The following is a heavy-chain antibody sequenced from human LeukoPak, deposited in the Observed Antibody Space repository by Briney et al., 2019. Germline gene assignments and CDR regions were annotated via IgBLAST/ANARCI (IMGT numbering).Heavy chain of an antibody. CDR1: GGSISSYY. CDR3: ARSGGRNVYFDK. J-gene: IGHJ4*02. Sequence: PSETLSLTCTVSGGSISSYYWNWIRQPPGKGLEWIGYMYSSGSTNYNPSLKSRVTISLDTSKNQFSLNLTSVTAADTAVYYCARSGGRNVYFDKWGQGTLVTVSS. D-gene: IGHD3-16*01. V-gene: IGHV4-59*01. CDR2: MYSSGST.